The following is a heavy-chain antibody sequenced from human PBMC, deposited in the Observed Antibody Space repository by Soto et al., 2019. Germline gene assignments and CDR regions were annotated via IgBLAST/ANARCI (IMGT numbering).Heavy chain of an antibody. CDR1: EFTFRSYW. D-gene: IGHD1-7*01. Sequence: EVQLVDSGGGLAQPGGSLRLSCAASEFTFRSYWMHWVRQSPGKGLVWVSRISGDGSSTNYADSVKGRFTISRDNAKNTVDLQMDSLRAEDTAVYYCARSLPGTYGAFDLWGQGTMVTVSS. CDR2: ISGDGSST. CDR3: ARSLPGTYGAFDL. J-gene: IGHJ3*01. V-gene: IGHV3-74*01.